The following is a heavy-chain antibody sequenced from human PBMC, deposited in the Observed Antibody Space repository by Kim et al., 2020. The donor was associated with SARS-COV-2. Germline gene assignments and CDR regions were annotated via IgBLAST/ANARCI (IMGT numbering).Heavy chain of an antibody. V-gene: IGHV1-18*01. CDR1: GYTFTSYG. CDR3: ARDPRISGGFHYGMDV. D-gene: IGHD3-10*01. J-gene: IGHJ6*02. CDR2: ISAYNGNT. Sequence: ASVKVSCKASGYTFTSYGISWVRQAPGQGLEWMGWISAYNGNTNYAQKLQGRVTMTTDTSTSTAYMELRSLRSDDTAVYYCARDPRISGGFHYGMDVWGQGTTVTVSS.